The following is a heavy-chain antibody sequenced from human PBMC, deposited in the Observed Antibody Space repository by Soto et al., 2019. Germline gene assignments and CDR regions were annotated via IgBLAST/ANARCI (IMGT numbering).Heavy chain of an antibody. CDR2: ISGSGGST. CDR1: GFTFSSYA. D-gene: IGHD3-10*01. V-gene: IGHV3-23*01. Sequence: EVQLLESGGGLVQPGGSLRLSCAASGFTFSSYAMSWVRQAPGKGLEWVSAISGSGGSTYYADSVKGRFTISRDNYKNTLYLQMNSLRAEDTAVYYCANEWFGELKAGSHMDVWGKGTTVTVSS. CDR3: ANEWFGELKAGSHMDV. J-gene: IGHJ6*03.